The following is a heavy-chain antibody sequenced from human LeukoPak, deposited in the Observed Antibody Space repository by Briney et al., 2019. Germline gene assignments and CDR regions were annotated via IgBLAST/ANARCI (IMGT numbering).Heavy chain of an antibody. CDR3: ARERSSGWDFDC. CDR2: ISYDGSNK. Sequence: PGGSLRLSCAASGFTFGSHAMHWVRQAPGKGLEWVAVISYDGSNKYYADSVKGRFTISRDDSKNTLYLQMNSLRAEDTAVYYCARERSSGWDFDCWGQGTLITVSS. CDR1: GFTFGSHA. V-gene: IGHV3-30*04. J-gene: IGHJ4*02. D-gene: IGHD6-19*01.